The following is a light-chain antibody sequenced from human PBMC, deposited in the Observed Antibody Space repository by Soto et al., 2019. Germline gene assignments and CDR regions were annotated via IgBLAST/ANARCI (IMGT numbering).Light chain of an antibody. V-gene: IGKV3-11*01. CDR3: QQRSNWPPGVT. CDR2: DAS. Sequence: EVVLTQSPTTLSLSPGERATLSCTASQSVTTYLAWYQQKPGQAPRLLIYDASTRATGIPARFSGGGSGTDFTLTISSLEPEDFAVYYCQQRSNWPPGVTFGPGTKVDIK. CDR1: QSVTTY. J-gene: IGKJ3*01.